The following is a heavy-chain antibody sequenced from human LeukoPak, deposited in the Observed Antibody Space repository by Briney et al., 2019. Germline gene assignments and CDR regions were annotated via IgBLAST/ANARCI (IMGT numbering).Heavy chain of an antibody. V-gene: IGHV1-18*01. Sequence: GASVKVSCKASGYTFTSYGISWVRQAPGQGLEWMGWISAYNGNTNYAQKLQGRVTMTTDTSTSTAYMELRSLRSDDTAVYYCARDPSPFKWELLPGYWGQGTLVTVSS. D-gene: IGHD1-26*01. CDR2: ISAYNGNT. CDR3: ARDPSPFKWELLPGY. J-gene: IGHJ4*02. CDR1: GYTFTSYG.